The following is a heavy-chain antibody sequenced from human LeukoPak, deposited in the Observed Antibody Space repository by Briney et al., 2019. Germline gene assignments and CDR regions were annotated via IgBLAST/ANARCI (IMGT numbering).Heavy chain of an antibody. J-gene: IGHJ4*02. Sequence: SVKVSCKASGGTFSSYAISWVRQAPGQGLEWMGRIIPILGIANYAQKFQGRVTITADKSTSTAYMELSSLRSEDTAVYYCARGKWELEVGGPFDYWGQGALVTVSS. V-gene: IGHV1-69*04. D-gene: IGHD1-26*01. CDR2: IIPILGIA. CDR1: GGTFSSYA. CDR3: ARGKWELEVGGPFDY.